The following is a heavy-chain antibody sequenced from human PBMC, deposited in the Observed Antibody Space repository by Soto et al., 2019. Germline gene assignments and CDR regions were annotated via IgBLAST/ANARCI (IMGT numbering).Heavy chain of an antibody. Sequence: GGSLRLSCAASGFTFSSYSMNWVRQAPGKGLEWVSYISSSSSTIYYADSVKGRFTISRDNAKNSLYLQMNSLRAEDTAVYYCARSPLYGGYGVKAYVVDAFDIWGHGTMVTVSS. D-gene: IGHD5-12*01. V-gene: IGHV3-48*01. CDR1: GFTFSSYS. CDR2: ISSSSSTI. CDR3: ARSPLYGGYGVKAYVVDAFDI. J-gene: IGHJ3*02.